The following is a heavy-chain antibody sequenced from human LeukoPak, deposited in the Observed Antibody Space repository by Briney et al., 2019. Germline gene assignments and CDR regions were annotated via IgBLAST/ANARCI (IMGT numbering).Heavy chain of an antibody. Sequence: GSVKVSCKASGYTFTSYGISWVRQAPGQGLEWMGWISAYNGNTNYAQKLQGRVTMTTDTSTSTAYMELRSLRSDDTAVYYCARSLDSYGGNSFDYWGQGTLVTVSS. CDR1: GYTFTSYG. CDR3: ARSLDSYGGNSFDY. J-gene: IGHJ4*02. D-gene: IGHD5-18*01. V-gene: IGHV1-18*01. CDR2: ISAYNGNT.